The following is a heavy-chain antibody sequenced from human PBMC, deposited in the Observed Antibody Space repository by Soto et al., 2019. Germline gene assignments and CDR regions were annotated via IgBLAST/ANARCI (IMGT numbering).Heavy chain of an antibody. CDR3: AKVPPFHDFWSGYYRTCFDY. CDR1: GFTFSSYA. Sequence: GGSLRLSCAASGFTFSSYAMSWVRQAPGKGLEWVSAISGSGGSTYYADSVKGRFTISRDNSKNTLYLQMNSLRAEDTAVYYCAKVPPFHDFWSGYYRTCFDYWGQGTLVTVSS. J-gene: IGHJ4*02. D-gene: IGHD3-3*01. CDR2: ISGSGGST. V-gene: IGHV3-23*01.